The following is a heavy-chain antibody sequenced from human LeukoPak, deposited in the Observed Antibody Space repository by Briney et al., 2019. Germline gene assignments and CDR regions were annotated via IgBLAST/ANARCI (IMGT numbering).Heavy chain of an antibody. J-gene: IGHJ4*02. CDR2: IYYSGST. V-gene: IGHV4-31*03. CDR1: GGSISSGGYY. CDR3: ARDRSRGDYDEFDY. Sequence: PSETLSLTCTVSGGSISSGGYYWSWLRQHPGKGLEWIGYIYYSGSTYYNPSLKSRVTITVDTSKNQFSLKLSSVTAADTAVYYCARDRSRGDYDEFDYWGQGTLVTVSS. D-gene: IGHD4-17*01.